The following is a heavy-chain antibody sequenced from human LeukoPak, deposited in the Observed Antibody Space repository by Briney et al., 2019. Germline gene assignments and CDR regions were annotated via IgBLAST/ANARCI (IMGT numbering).Heavy chain of an antibody. V-gene: IGHV3-48*03. CDR1: GFTFSSYE. Sequence: PGGSLRLSCAASGFTFSSYEMNWVRQAPGKGLEWVSYISGSGSTIYYADSVKGRFTISRDNAKNSLYLQMNSLRAEDTAVYYCARVGLLTGYYSLYYYYGMDVWGQGTTVTVSS. J-gene: IGHJ6*02. CDR2: ISGSGSTI. D-gene: IGHD3-9*01. CDR3: ARVGLLTGYYSLYYYYGMDV.